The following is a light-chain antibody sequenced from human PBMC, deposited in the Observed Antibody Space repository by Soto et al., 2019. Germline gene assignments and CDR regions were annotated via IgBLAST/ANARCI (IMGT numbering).Light chain of an antibody. V-gene: IGKV2-24*01. CDR3: IQFSHFPRT. J-gene: IGKJ1*01. CDR1: QSLVYSDGNTY. CDR2: QVS. Sequence: VLTQTPLSSPVTLGQPASISCRSSQSLVYSDGNTYLSWLQQRPGQPPRLLIYQVSNRFSGVPDRFSGSGAGTDFTLKISRVEAEDVGVYSWIQFSHFPRTLGQGTKVEIK.